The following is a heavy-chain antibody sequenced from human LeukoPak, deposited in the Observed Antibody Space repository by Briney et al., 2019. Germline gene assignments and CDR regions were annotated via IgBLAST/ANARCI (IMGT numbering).Heavy chain of an antibody. Sequence: PSETLSLTCTVSGGSISNSIHYWGWIRQPPGEGLEWIGTISYTGSTYYNPSLKSRVTISVDTSKNQFSLKLSSVTAADTAMYYCARDTGFGELGTNWFDPWGQGTLVTVSS. J-gene: IGHJ5*02. V-gene: IGHV4-39*07. CDR1: GGSISNSIHY. CDR3: ARDTGFGELGTNWFDP. CDR2: ISYTGST. D-gene: IGHD3-10*01.